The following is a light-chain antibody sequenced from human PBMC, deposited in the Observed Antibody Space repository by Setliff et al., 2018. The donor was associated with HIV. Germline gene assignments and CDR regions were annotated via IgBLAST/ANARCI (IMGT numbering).Light chain of an antibody. CDR1: SSDVGGYSH. Sequence: QSALAQPASVSGSPGQSITISCTGTSSDVGGYSHVSWYQQHPGKAPKLIIYEVRIRPSGVSNRFSGSKSGNTASLTISGLRAEDEADYYCSSYAITNTLPFGTGTKAPS. CDR3: SSYAITNTLP. CDR2: EVR. J-gene: IGLJ1*01. V-gene: IGLV2-14*01.